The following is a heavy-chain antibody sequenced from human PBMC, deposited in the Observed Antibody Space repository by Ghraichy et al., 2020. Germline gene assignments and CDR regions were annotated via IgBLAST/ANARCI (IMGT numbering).Heavy chain of an antibody. D-gene: IGHD2-15*01. V-gene: IGHV4-39*01. CDR2: IYYSGTT. CDR1: GDSIIRSSYY. J-gene: IGHJ6*02. Sequence: SETLSLTCSVSGDSIIRSSYYWDWIRQPPGKGLEWIGSIYYSGTTYYSPPLKTRVTVFIDTSKNQFSLRLKSVTATDTAVYYCARRAGGYQYFYGLDVWGQGTTVIVSS. CDR3: ARRAGGYQYFYGLDV.